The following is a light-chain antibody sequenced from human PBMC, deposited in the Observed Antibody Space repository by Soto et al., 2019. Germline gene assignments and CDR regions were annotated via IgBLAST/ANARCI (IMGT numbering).Light chain of an antibody. CDR2: GGS. Sequence: EIVLTQSPATLSLSPGERVTRSCGASQSITSTSIAWYQHKPGRAPRVLVYGGSRRATGIPDRFSGGGAGRNFPLTISRLEPEHFAFYYCQQRNSWPPIPFGQGTRLEIK. J-gene: IGKJ5*01. V-gene: IGKV3D-20*02. CDR1: QSITSTS. CDR3: QQRNSWPPIP.